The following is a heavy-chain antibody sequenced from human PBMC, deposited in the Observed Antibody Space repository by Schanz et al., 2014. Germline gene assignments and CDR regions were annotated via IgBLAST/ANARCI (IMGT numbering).Heavy chain of an antibody. Sequence: QVQLVPSGAEVKKPGSSVKVSCKASGGTFSSFGINWVRQAPGQGLEWMGMINTSDGSTTYAQKFQGRVTMTRDTSTSTVYMELSSLRSDDTAVYYCARDGVDAAAGGTYWGQGTLVTVSS. D-gene: IGHD6-13*01. V-gene: IGHV1-46*03. CDR1: GGTFSSFG. J-gene: IGHJ4*02. CDR2: INTSDGST. CDR3: ARDGVDAAAGGTY.